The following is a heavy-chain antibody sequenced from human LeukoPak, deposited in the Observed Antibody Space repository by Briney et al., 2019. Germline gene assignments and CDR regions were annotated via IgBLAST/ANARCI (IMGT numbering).Heavy chain of an antibody. CDR1: GFTFNDAW. CDR2: IKSNTDGGTT. J-gene: IGHJ5*02. V-gene: IGHV3-15*01. Sequence: GGSLRLSCAASGFTFNDAWMNWVRQAPGKGLEWVGRIKSNTDGGTTDYAAPVKGRFTISRDDSKNMLYLQMNSLKTEDTAVYYCTTRGITVSGLGSWGQGILVTVSS. CDR3: TTRGITVSGLGS. D-gene: IGHD6-19*01.